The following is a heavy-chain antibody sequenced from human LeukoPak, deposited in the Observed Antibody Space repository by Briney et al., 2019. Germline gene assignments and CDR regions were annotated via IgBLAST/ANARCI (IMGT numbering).Heavy chain of an antibody. CDR2: INSDGSST. V-gene: IGHV3-74*01. CDR3: AKGYYGDQLGGAFDI. J-gene: IGHJ3*02. D-gene: IGHD3-10*01. CDR1: GFTFSSYW. Sequence: GGSLRLSCAASGFTFSSYWMHWVRQAPGKGLVWVSRINSDGSSTSYADSVKGRFTISRDNAKNSLYLQMNSLRAEDMALYYCAKGYYGDQLGGAFDIWGQGTMVTVSS.